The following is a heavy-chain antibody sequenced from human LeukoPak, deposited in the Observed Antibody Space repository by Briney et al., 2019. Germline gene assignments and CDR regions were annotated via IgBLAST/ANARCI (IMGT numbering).Heavy chain of an antibody. CDR3: ARERFGLGDFGVVIDLFDY. D-gene: IGHD3-3*01. J-gene: IGHJ4*02. V-gene: IGHV4-59*12. CDR2: IYYSGST. Sequence: SETLSLTCTVSGGSISSYYWSWIRQPPGKGLEWIGYIYYSGSTNYNPSLKSRVTISVDTSKNQFSLKLSSVTAADTAVYYCARERFGLGDFGVVIDLFDYWGQGTLVTVSS. CDR1: GGSISSYY.